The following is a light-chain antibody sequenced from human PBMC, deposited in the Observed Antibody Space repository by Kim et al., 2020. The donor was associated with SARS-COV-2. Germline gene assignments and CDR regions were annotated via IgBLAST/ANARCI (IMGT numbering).Light chain of an antibody. Sequence: DIQMTQSPSSVSAAVGDRVTITCRASQDITNHLNWLQQKPGKAPKSLIYSTSHLQSGVPSRFSGSGSGTDFTLIINSLQPEDSATYYCHHHRNYPLTFGGGTKVDIK. CDR2: STS. V-gene: IGKV1-16*01. CDR3: HHHRNYPLT. J-gene: IGKJ4*01. CDR1: QDITNH.